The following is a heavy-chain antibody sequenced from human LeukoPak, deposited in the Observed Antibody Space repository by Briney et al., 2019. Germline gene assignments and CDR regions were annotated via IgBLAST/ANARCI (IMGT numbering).Heavy chain of an antibody. CDR2: INPNSGGT. D-gene: IGHD2-2*01. CDR1: GYTFTGYY. V-gene: IGHV1-2*02. J-gene: IGHJ5*02. Sequence: ASVKVSCKASGYTFTGYYMHWVRQAPGQGLEWMGWINPNSGGTNYAQKFQGRVTMTRDTSISTAYMELSGLRSDDTAVYYCAREHCSSTSCLNNWFDPWGQGTLVTVSS. CDR3: AREHCSSTSCLNNWFDP.